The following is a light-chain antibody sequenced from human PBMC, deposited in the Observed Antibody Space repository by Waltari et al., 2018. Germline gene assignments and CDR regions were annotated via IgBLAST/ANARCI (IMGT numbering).Light chain of an antibody. CDR3: NSHDSSGHWG. CDR1: SLRRYY. V-gene: IGLV3-19*01. J-gene: IGLJ3*02. CDR2: GKN. Sequence: SSELTQDPAVSVALGQTVRITCQGDSLRRYYASWYQQRPGQAPVVVNYGKNNRPSGIPDRFSGSISGNSTSMTITGAQADEEADYYCNSHDSSGHWGFGGGTKLTVL.